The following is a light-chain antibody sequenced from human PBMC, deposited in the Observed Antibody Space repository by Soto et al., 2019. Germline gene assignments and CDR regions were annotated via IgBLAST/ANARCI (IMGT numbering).Light chain of an antibody. CDR1: TVAVTSYHY. V-gene: IGLV7-46*01. J-gene: IGLJ1*01. Sequence: QAVVTQKPSLTVSPGGTVTLTGGASTVAVTSYHYPHWLQQRPGQAPRTLIYDATDKPSGTTVRFSGSILGDKAALTLSGAQPEDEAEYYCLLCFSGAPVFGLGTKLTVL. CDR2: DAT. CDR3: LLCFSGAPV.